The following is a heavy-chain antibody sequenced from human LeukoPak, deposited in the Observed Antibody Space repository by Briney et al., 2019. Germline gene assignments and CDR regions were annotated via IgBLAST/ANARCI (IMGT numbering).Heavy chain of an antibody. D-gene: IGHD3-9*01. V-gene: IGHV1-2*02. CDR3: ARVALGYDILTGYSYYFDY. CDR1: GYTFTGYY. CDR2: INPNSGGT. J-gene: IGHJ4*02. Sequence: ASVKVSCKASGYTFTGYYMHWVRQAPGQGLEWMGWINPNSGGTNYAQKFQGRVTMTRDTSISTAYMELSRLRSGDTAVYYCARVALGYDILTGYSYYFDYWGQGTLVTVSS.